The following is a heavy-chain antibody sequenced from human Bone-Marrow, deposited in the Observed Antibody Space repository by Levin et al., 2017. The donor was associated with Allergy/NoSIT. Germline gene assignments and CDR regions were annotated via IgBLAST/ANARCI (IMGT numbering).Heavy chain of an antibody. D-gene: IGHD2-21*01. CDR2: ISSTGFTI. CDR1: GFKFDDYY. V-gene: IGHV3-11*01. J-gene: IGHJ5*02. Sequence: GESLKISCAASGFKFDDYYMTWVRQTPGKGLEWISFISSTGFTIFYSDSVKGRFTISRDNAQNSIYLQLDSLRAGDTAMYYCVRRADVDGFAGDLWGHGTRVTVSS. CDR3: VRRADVDGFAGDL.